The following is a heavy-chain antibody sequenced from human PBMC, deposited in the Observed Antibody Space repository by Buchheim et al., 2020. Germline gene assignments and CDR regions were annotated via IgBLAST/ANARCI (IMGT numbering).Heavy chain of an antibody. V-gene: IGHV3-74*01. Sequence: EVQLVESGGGLVQPGGSLRLSCAASGFIFSSYWMHWVRQAPGKGLVWVSRINSDGSSTNYADSVKGRFTIPRDNAKNTLYLQMNSLRAEDTAVYYCARSYNSGWSNAGYFQHWGQGTL. CDR3: ARSYNSGWSNAGYFQH. CDR2: INSDGSST. CDR1: GFIFSSYW. D-gene: IGHD6-19*01. J-gene: IGHJ1*01.